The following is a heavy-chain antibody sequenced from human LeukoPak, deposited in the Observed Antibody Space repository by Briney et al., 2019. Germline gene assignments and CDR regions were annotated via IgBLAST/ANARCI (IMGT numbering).Heavy chain of an antibody. J-gene: IGHJ5*02. V-gene: IGHV4-4*02. CDR3: ARHYGP. CDR2: IYDSGST. Sequence: PSGTLSLTCAVSGGSISSSNWWSWVRQPPGKGLEWIGSIYDSGSTYYNPSLKSRVTISVDTSKNQFPLKLNSVTAADTAVYYCARHYGPWGRGTLVTVSS. D-gene: IGHD3-16*01. CDR1: GGSISSSNW.